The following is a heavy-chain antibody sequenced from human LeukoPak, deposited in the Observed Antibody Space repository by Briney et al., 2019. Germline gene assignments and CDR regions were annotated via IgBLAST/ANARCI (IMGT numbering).Heavy chain of an antibody. CDR3: ARGGGLDV. CDR1: GFTVSAYA. CDR2: IYDDNT. V-gene: IGHV3-53*01. D-gene: IGHD3-16*01. Sequence: GGSLRLSCAASGFTVSAYAMAWVRQAPGKGLEWVSTIYDDNTYYADSVKGRFTISRDNSKNMLYLQMNSLRAEDTAVYFCARGGGLDVWGQGATVTVSS. J-gene: IGHJ6*02.